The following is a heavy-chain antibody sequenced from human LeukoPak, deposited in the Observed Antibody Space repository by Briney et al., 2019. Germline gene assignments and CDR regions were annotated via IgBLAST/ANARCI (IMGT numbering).Heavy chain of an antibody. V-gene: IGHV1-2*02. CDR1: GYTFTCYY. CDR2: INPNSGGT. CDR3: ARGDLVVVVTALIDY. Sequence: GASVTVSCKASGYTFTCYYMHWVRQAPGQGLEWMGWINPNSGGTNYAQKFQGRVTMTRDTSISTAYMELSRLRSDDTAVYYCARGDLVVVVTALIDYWGQGTLVTVSS. D-gene: IGHD2-21*02. J-gene: IGHJ4*02.